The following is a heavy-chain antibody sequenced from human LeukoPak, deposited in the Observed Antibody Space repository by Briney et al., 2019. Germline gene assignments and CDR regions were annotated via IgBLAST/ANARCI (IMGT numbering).Heavy chain of an antibody. CDR3: AIAPPSYDILTGYYGGAFDN. Sequence: GESLKISCKGSGYRFGTYWIAWVRQMPGKGLEWTGIIYPGDSDTRYSPSFQGQVTISADKSISTAFLRWTSLQASDTAMYYCAIAPPSYDILTGYYGGAFDNWGQGTLVTVSS. CDR1: GYRFGTYW. V-gene: IGHV5-51*01. CDR2: IYPGDSDT. J-gene: IGHJ4*02. D-gene: IGHD3-9*01.